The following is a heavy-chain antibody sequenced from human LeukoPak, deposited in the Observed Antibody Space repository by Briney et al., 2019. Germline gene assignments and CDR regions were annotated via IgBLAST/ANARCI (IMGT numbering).Heavy chain of an antibody. CDR2: IIPIFGTA. CDR1: GGTFSSYA. Sequence: GASVKVSCKASGGTFSSYAISWVRQAPGQGLEWMGGIIPIFGTANYAQKFQGRVTITADESTSTAYMELSGLRSEDTAVYYCARDGAWCGGDCYSARRFDYWGQGTLVTVSS. J-gene: IGHJ4*02. V-gene: IGHV1-69*13. CDR3: ARDGAWCGGDCYSARRFDY. D-gene: IGHD2-21*02.